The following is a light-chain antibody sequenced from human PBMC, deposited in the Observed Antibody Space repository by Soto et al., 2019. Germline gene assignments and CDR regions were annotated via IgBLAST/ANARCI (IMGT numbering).Light chain of an antibody. CDR3: QQAKSSPYT. J-gene: IGKJ2*01. CDR1: QAISGW. V-gene: IGKV1-12*01. Sequence: DIQMTQSPSSVSASVGDRVTITCRASQAISGWLAWYQQKPGKVPKLLIYAASNLQSGVPSRFGGSRSGSDFTLTISSLQPEDVATYYCQQAKSSPYTFGQGTKVEI. CDR2: AAS.